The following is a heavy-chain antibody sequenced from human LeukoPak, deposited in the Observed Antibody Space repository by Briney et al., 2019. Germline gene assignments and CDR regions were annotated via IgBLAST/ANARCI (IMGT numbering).Heavy chain of an antibody. Sequence: GGSLRLSCAASGFTFSSYEMNWVRQAPGKGLEWVSYISSSGSTIYYADSVKGRFTISRDNAKNSLYLQMNSLRAEDTAVYYCARDYGDYYYYYYYMDVWGKGTTVTVSS. D-gene: IGHD4-17*01. J-gene: IGHJ6*03. CDR2: ISSSGSTI. CDR3: ARDYGDYYYYYYYMDV. CDR1: GFTFSSYE. V-gene: IGHV3-48*03.